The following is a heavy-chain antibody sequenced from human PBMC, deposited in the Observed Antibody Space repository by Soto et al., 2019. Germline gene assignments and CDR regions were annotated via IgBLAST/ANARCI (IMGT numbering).Heavy chain of an antibody. V-gene: IGHV3-21*01. J-gene: IGHJ6*02. CDR3: ATTYYDFWSGSGYGMDV. Sequence: GGSLRLSCAASGFTFSSYSMNWVRQAPGKGLEWVSSISSSSSYIYYADSVKGRFTISRDNVKNSLYLQMNSLRAEDTAVYYCATTYYDFWSGSGYGMDVWGQGTTVTVSS. CDR2: ISSSSSYI. CDR1: GFTFSSYS. D-gene: IGHD3-3*01.